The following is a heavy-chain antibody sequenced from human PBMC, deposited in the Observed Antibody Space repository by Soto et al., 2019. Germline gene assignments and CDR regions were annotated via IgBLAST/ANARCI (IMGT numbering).Heavy chain of an antibody. D-gene: IGHD6-19*01. CDR3: AKADGEQWLIPHLDN. J-gene: IGHJ4*02. Sequence: EVQLLESGGGVVQPGGSLRLSCEASGFNFKKSAMAWVRQAPGEGLEWVSGISCCGGSTSYADSVKGRFSVARDDSKNTLSLQLNSLRAEDAARYYCAKADGEQWLIPHLDNWGQGTLVTVS. V-gene: IGHV3-23*01. CDR1: GFNFKKSA. CDR2: ISCCGGST.